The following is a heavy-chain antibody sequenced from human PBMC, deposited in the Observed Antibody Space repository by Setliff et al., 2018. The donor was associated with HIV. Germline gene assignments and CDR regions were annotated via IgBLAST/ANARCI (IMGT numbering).Heavy chain of an antibody. Sequence: SETLSLTCRVYGGSITSGNYYWGWIRQAPGKGLEWIASMIYGGDTWYNPSLKSRVTIYVDTANNEISLRLSSVTAEDTAVYRCARPHSGRGGGAWFDPWGQGIQVTVSS. D-gene: IGHD6-19*01. J-gene: IGHJ5*02. CDR3: ARPHSGRGGGAWFDP. CDR2: MIYGGDT. CDR1: GGSITSGNYY. V-gene: IGHV4-39*01.